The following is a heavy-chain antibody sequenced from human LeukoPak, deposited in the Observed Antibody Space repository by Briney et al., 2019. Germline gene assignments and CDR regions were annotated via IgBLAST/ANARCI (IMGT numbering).Heavy chain of an antibody. V-gene: IGHV3-48*03. D-gene: IGHD3-9*01. CDR1: GFTCSSFD. Sequence: PGGSLRLSRTASGFTCSSFDMNWVRQGPGRGLERVSYISSSGSIIYYADSVKGRFTISRDNAKNSLYLQMHSLRAEDTAVYYCARPPALNYWGQGTLVTVSS. J-gene: IGHJ4*02. CDR3: ARPPALNY. CDR2: ISSSGSII.